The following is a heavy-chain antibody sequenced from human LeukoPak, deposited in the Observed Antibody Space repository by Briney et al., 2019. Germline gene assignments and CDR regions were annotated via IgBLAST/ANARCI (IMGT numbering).Heavy chain of an antibody. CDR1: GFTFSTHT. D-gene: IGHD3-22*01. CDR2: ISSASSTI. CDR3: ARVKYYDSSGYNTLDY. Sequence: GGSLSLSCAASGFTFSTHTMNWVRQAPGKGPEWVSSISSASSTIHYADSVKGRFTISRDNAKNSLFLQLNSLRAEDTAVYYCARVKYYDSSGYNTLDYWGQGTLVTVSS. V-gene: IGHV3-48*01. J-gene: IGHJ4*02.